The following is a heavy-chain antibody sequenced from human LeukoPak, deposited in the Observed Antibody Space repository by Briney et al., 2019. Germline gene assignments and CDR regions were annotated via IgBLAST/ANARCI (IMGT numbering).Heavy chain of an antibody. CDR2: IGSYGSST. J-gene: IGHJ4*02. Sequence: GGCLRLSCVASGFTFSSYWMHWVRQAPGKGLVWVSRIGSYGSSTTYADSVKGRFTISRDNAKNTLYLQMNSLRAEDTAVYYCARSDYFDYWGQRTLVTVS. CDR1: GFTFSSYW. CDR3: ARSDYFDY. V-gene: IGHV3-74*01.